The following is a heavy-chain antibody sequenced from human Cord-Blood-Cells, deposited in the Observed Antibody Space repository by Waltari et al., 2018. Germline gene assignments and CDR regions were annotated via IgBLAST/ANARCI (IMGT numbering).Heavy chain of an antibody. D-gene: IGHD3-3*01. Sequence: QLQLQESGPGLVKPSETLSLTCTVSAGSISSSSYYWGWIRQPPGKGLEGIGSIYYSGSTYYNPSLKSRVTISVDTSKNQFSLKLSSVTAADTAVYYCARHGPVFPTYYDFWSGYSYYFDYWGQGTLVTVSS. CDR2: IYYSGST. CDR1: AGSISSSSYY. CDR3: ARHGPVFPTYYDFWSGYSYYFDY. V-gene: IGHV4-39*01. J-gene: IGHJ4*02.